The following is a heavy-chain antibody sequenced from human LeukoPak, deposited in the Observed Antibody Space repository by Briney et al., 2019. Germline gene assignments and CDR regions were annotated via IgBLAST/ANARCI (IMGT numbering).Heavy chain of an antibody. V-gene: IGHV3-30-3*01. Sequence: GGSLRLSCAASGFTFSTYAMHWVRQAPGKGLEWVAVISYDESNKSYADSVKGRFTISRDNSKNTLYLQMNSLRAEDTAVYYCAKGTMIVVDPFDYWGQGTLVTVSS. CDR3: AKGTMIVVDPFDY. J-gene: IGHJ4*02. CDR1: GFTFSTYA. CDR2: ISYDESNK. D-gene: IGHD3-22*01.